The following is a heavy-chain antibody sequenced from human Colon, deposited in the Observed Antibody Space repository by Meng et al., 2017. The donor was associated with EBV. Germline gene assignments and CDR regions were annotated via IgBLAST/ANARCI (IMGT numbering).Heavy chain of an antibody. CDR2: INHSGST. CDR1: VGSFSGTY. V-gene: IGHV4-34*01. Sequence: QVERQRAGEGLLKPSETLSLTWAVYVGSFSGTYWTWIRQPPGKGLEWIREINHSGSTNYNPSLKSRVTISTDTSKNQFSLKVKSVTAADTAVYFCARLYPPDQWLLTSDTSEYWGQGTLVTVSS. CDR3: ARLYPPDQWLLTSDTSEY. J-gene: IGHJ4*02. D-gene: IGHD6-19*01.